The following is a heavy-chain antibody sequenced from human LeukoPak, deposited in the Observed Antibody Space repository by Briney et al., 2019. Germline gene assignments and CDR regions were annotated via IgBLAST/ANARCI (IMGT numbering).Heavy chain of an antibody. CDR1: GFRFGSDW. V-gene: IGHV3-7*01. CDR2: ISPDGSEK. CDR3: ARYYDPPVGDTFDL. J-gene: IGHJ3*01. Sequence: PGGSLRLSCAVSGFRFGSDWMTWVRQAPGKGLEWVANISPDGSEKFYAASVKGRFTISRDNGKNSLYLQLNSLRADDTAVYYCARYYDPPVGDTFDLWGQGTMVTVSS. D-gene: IGHD3-16*01.